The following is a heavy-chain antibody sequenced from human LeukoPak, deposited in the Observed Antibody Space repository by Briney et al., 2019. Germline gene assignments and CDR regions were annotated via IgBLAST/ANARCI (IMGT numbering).Heavy chain of an antibody. V-gene: IGHV3-7*03. J-gene: IGHJ4*02. Sequence: GGSLRLSCVASGFDFNGQTMSWVRQAPGKGLEWVASIKEDEIEIHYVDSVKGRFIISRDNSRNTLYLQMNSLRAEDTAVYYCAKEKTGTTPQDFDYWGQGTLVTVSS. D-gene: IGHD1-7*01. CDR3: AKEKTGTTPQDFDY. CDR1: GFDFNGQT. CDR2: IKEDEIEI.